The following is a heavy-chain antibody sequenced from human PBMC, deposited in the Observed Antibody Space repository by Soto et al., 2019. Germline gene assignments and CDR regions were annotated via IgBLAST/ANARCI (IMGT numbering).Heavy chain of an antibody. CDR2: ISSYGSA. Sequence: GGSLRLSCAASGFTFSSYAMHWFRQAPGKGLEYVSAISSYGSAFYVNSVEGRFTISRDSSKNTLYLQMGSLRAEDTAVYYCAREFCNGGTCQLFFDYWGQGT. CDR3: AREFCNGGTCQLFFDY. D-gene: IGHD2-15*01. V-gene: IGHV3-64*01. CDR1: GFTFSSYA. J-gene: IGHJ4*02.